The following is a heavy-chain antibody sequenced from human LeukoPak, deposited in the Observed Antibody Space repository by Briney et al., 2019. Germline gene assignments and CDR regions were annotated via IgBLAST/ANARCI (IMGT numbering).Heavy chain of an antibody. D-gene: IGHD6-13*01. J-gene: IGHJ4*02. CDR1: GGSISSGGYY. Sequence: SETLSLTCTVSGGSISSGGYYWSWIRQHPGKGLEWIGYIYYSGSTYYNPSLKSRVTISVDTSKNQFSLKLSSVTAADTAVYYCASHSSSWPYYFDYWGQGTLVTVSS. V-gene: IGHV4-31*03. CDR2: IYYSGST. CDR3: ASHSSSWPYYFDY.